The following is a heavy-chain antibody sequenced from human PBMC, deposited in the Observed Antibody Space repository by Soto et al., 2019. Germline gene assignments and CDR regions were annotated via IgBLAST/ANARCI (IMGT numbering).Heavy chain of an antibody. CDR2: TYYRSKWYN. D-gene: IGHD6-13*01. CDR1: GDSVSSNSAA. V-gene: IGHV6-1*01. J-gene: IGHJ6*02. Sequence: PSQTLSLTCVISGDSVSSNSAAWNWIRQSPSRGLEWLGRTYYRSKWYNDYAVSVKSRITINPDTSKNQFSLQLNSVTPEDTAVYYCARSSIAAAEPLVYYYYGMDVWGQGTTVTVSS. CDR3: ARSSIAAAEPLVYYYYGMDV.